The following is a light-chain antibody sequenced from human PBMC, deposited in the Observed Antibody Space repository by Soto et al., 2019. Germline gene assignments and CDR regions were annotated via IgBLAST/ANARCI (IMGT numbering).Light chain of an antibody. V-gene: IGKV3-11*01. Sequence: EIVLTQSPATLSLSPGERATLSCRASQSVGSWLAWYQQKPGQPPRLLIYDVSNRATGIPARFSGSGSGTDFTLTISSRDPEYFAVYYCQQRHWPWTFGQGTPVEVK. CDR1: QSVGSW. J-gene: IGKJ1*01. CDR3: QQRHWPWT. CDR2: DVS.